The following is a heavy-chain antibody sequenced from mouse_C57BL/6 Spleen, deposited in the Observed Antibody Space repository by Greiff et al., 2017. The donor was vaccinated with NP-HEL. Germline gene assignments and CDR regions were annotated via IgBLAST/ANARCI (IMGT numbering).Heavy chain of an antibody. J-gene: IGHJ2*01. D-gene: IGHD1-1*01. Sequence: QVQLQQSGAELASPGASVTLSCKASGYTFTDHIMNWVKKRPGQGLEWIGRIYPVSGETNYNQKFMGKATFSVDRSSSTVYMVLNSLTYEDPAVYYCGRSANYYGSSYHYYFDYWGQGTTLTVSS. V-gene: IGHV1-11*01. CDR2: IYPVSGET. CDR1: GYTFTDHI. CDR3: GRSANYYGSSYHYYFDY.